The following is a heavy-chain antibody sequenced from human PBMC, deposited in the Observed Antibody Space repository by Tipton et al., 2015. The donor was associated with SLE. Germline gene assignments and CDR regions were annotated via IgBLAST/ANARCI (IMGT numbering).Heavy chain of an antibody. D-gene: IGHD3-3*01. Sequence: SLRLSCSVSGFSFRDYYMSWIRQAPGKGLEWISVITNSGTTSDYPDSVKGRVTISRDNSKNTMSRHMVSLRPEDTAVYYCVKVKDSGVLSGSPFDIWGRGTMVTVAS. CDR2: ITNSGTTS. V-gene: IGHV3-11*04. CDR3: VKVKDSGVLSGSPFDI. CDR1: GFSFRDYY. J-gene: IGHJ3*02.